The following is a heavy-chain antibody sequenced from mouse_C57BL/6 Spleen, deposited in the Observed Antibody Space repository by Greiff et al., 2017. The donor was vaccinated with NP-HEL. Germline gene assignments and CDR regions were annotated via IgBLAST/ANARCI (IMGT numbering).Heavy chain of an antibody. J-gene: IGHJ3*01. D-gene: IGHD2-4*01. V-gene: IGHV1-55*01. Sequence: VQLQQSGAELVKPGASVKMSCKASGYTFTSYWITWVKQRPGQGLEWIGDIYPGSGSTNYNEKFKSKATLTVDTSSSTAYMQLSSLTSEDSAVYYCARGIYYEYDVGFAYWGQGTLVTVSA. CDR1: GYTFTSYW. CDR2: IYPGSGST. CDR3: ARGIYYEYDVGFAY.